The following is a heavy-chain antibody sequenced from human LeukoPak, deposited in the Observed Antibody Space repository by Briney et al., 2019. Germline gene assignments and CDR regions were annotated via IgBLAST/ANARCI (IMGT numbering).Heavy chain of an antibody. Sequence: GGSLRLSCAASGFTFNNAWMNWVRQAPGKGLEWVGRIKSKNVGGTTDYAAPVKGRSTISRDDSKNTVYLQMNSLKIEDTAVYYCTSHAAFDPWGQGTLVTVSS. CDR1: GFTFNNAW. CDR2: IKSKNVGGTT. V-gene: IGHV3-15*01. J-gene: IGHJ5*02. CDR3: TSHAAFDP.